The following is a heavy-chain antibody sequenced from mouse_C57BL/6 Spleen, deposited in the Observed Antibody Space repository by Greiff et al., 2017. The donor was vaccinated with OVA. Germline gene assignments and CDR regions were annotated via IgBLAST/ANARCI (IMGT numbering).Heavy chain of an antibody. J-gene: IGHJ4*01. CDR2: FYPGSGSI. Sequence: QVQLQQSGAELVKPGASVKLSCKASGYTFTEYTIHWVKQRSGQGLEWIGWFYPGSGSIKYNEKFKDKATLTADKYSSTVYMALSRLTSEDSAVYFCARHEERYYGSPYAMDYWGQGTSVTVSS. V-gene: IGHV1-62-2*01. CDR3: ARHEERYYGSPYAMDY. D-gene: IGHD1-1*01. CDR1: GYTFTEYT.